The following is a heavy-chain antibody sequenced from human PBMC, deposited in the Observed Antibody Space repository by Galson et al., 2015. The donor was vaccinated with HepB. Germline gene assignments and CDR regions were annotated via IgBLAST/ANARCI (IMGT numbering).Heavy chain of an antibody. Sequence: SVKVSCKASGYTFTSYGISWVRQAPGQGLEWMGWISAYNGNTNYAQKLQGRVTMTTDTSTSTAYMELRSLRSDDTAVYYCARVRYYYDSSGYYPADAFDIWGQGTMVTVSS. J-gene: IGHJ3*02. CDR3: ARVRYYYDSSGYYPADAFDI. CDR1: GYTFTSYG. D-gene: IGHD3-22*01. CDR2: ISAYNGNT. V-gene: IGHV1-18*04.